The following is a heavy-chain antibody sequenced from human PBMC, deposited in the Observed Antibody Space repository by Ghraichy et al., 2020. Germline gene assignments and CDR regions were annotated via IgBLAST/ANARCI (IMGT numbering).Heavy chain of an antibody. Sequence: SETLSLTCTVSGGSISSSSYFWGWIRQPPGKGLEWIGSIYYRGNTSYNPPLKSRVTISVDMSKNQFSVKLSSVTAADTAVYYCARISPSFGGVTRARVFTEFDYWGQGTLVTVSS. CDR2: IYYRGNT. J-gene: IGHJ4*02. D-gene: IGHD3-16*01. CDR1: GGSISSSSYF. V-gene: IGHV4-39*01. CDR3: ARISPSFGGVTRARVFTEFDY.